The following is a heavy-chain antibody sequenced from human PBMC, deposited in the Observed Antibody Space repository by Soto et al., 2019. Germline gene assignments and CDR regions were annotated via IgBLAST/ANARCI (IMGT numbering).Heavy chain of an antibody. CDR3: ARVGTHWNLWDTYRRLDA. V-gene: IGHV1-18*04. CDR1: GYTFSSYG. CDR2: ISDDKGNI. D-gene: IGHD3-16*02. J-gene: IGHJ6*02. Sequence: QVQLVQSGAEVKKPGASVKVSCKASGYTFSSYGVTWVRQAPGQGLEWMGWISDDKGNIEYAQKFQGRVIMTTDTSSSTAYMEVRNLRSDDTAVSYCARVGTHWNLWDTYRRLDAWGQGTTVTVSS.